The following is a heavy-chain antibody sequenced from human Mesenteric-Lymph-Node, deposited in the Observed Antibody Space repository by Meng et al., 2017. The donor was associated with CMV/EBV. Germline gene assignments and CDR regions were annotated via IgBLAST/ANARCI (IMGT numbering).Heavy chain of an antibody. CDR2: ISGSGGST. Sequence: GESLKISCAASGFTFSSYAMSWVRQAPGKGLEWVSAISGSGGSTYYADSVKGRFTISRDNSKNTLYLQMNSLRAEDTAVYYCARGDSSGYLNYYYGMDVWGQGTTVTVSS. CDR1: GFTFSSYA. V-gene: IGHV3-23*01. D-gene: IGHD3-22*01. J-gene: IGHJ6*02. CDR3: ARGDSSGYLNYYYGMDV.